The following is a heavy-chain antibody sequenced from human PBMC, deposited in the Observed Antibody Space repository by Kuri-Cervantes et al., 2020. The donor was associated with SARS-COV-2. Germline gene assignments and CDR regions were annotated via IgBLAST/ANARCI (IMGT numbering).Heavy chain of an antibody. D-gene: IGHD2-21*01. J-gene: IGHJ4*02. CDR1: GGSISSSSYY. CDR3: ASTAYCGGDCYSSFDY. Sequence: SETLSLTCTVSGGSISSSSYYWGWIRQPPGKGLEWIGSIYYSGSTYYNPSLKSRVTISVDTSKNQFSLKLSSVTAADTAVYYCASTAYCGGDCYSSFDYWGQGTLVTVSS. CDR2: IYYSGST. V-gene: IGHV4-39*01.